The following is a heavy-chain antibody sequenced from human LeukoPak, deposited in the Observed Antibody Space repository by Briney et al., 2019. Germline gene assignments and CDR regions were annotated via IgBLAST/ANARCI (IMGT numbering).Heavy chain of an antibody. CDR2: ISGSGGST. CDR1: GFTFSSYG. V-gene: IGHV3-23*01. D-gene: IGHD6-13*01. Sequence: GGTLRLSCAASGFTFSSYGMSWVRQAPGKGLEWVSAISGSGGSTYYADSLKGRFTISRDNSKNTLYLQMNSLRAEDTAVYYCAHPTEYSSSWYGNWFDPWGQGTLVTVSS. J-gene: IGHJ5*02. CDR3: AHPTEYSSSWYGNWFDP.